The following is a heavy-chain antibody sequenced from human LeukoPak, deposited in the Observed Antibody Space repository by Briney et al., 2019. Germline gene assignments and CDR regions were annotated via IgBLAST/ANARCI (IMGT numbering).Heavy chain of an antibody. CDR1: GFTFSSYW. CDR3: ARVLFRGEVNYMDV. Sequence: GGSLRLSCAASGFTFSSYWMSWVRQAPGKGLEWVANIKQDGSEKYYVDSVKGRFTISRDNAKNSLYLQMNSLRAEDTAVYYCARVLFRGEVNYMDVWGKGTTVTVSS. CDR2: IKQDGSEK. J-gene: IGHJ6*03. V-gene: IGHV3-7*01. D-gene: IGHD3-10*01.